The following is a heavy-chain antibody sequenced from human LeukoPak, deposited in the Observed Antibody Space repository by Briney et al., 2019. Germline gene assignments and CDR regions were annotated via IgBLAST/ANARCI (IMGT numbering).Heavy chain of an antibody. CDR3: ARGRRIVLTGEYYFDY. D-gene: IGHD3-10*01. CDR1: GGTFSSYA. J-gene: IGHJ4*02. CDR2: IIPILGIA. Sequence: ASVKVSCKASGGTFSSYAISWVRQAPGQGLEWMGRIIPILGIANYAQKLQGRVTITADKSTSTAYMELSSLRSEDTAVYYCARGRRIVLTGEYYFDYWGQGTLVTVSS. V-gene: IGHV1-69*04.